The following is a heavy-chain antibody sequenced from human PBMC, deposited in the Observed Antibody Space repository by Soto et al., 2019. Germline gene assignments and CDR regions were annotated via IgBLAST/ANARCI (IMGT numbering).Heavy chain of an antibody. J-gene: IGHJ6*02. V-gene: IGHV2-5*02. CDR1: GFSLSTTGVG. CDR3: ALLTYDSSGHYGMDV. CDR2: IYWDDDK. Sequence: QITLKESGPTLVKPTETLTLTCTFSGFSLSTTGVGVAWIRQPPGKALEWLALIYWDDDKRYRPSLKSRLTITKDPSKNQVVVTMTNMDPVDTATYYCALLTYDSSGHYGMDVWGQGTTVTVSS. D-gene: IGHD3-22*01.